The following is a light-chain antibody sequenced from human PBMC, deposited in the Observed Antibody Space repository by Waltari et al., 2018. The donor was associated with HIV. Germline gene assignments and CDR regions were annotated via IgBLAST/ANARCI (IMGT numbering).Light chain of an antibody. CDR2: VER. CDR1: SSKIRAAYD. J-gene: IGLJ2*01. V-gene: IGLV1-40*01. Sequence: SVLTQPPSGPGAHGQGVTISSPESSSKIRAAYDVHWYKQLPGTPPKLLFHVERNRPAGVPDRFSGSKSGPSASLAITGLQAEDAADDYGQSYDSSLSGVVFAGGTRLTV. CDR3: QSYDSSLSGVV.